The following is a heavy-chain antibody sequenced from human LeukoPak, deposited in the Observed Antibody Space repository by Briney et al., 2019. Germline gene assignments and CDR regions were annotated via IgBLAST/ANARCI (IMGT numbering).Heavy chain of an antibody. D-gene: IGHD3-3*01. CDR2: IYYIGST. Sequence: SETLSLTCTVSGGSISSYYWSWIRQPPGKGLEWIGYIYYIGSTNYNPSLKSRVTISVDTSKNQFSLKLSSVTAADTAVYYCARFSYYDFWSGQYYFDYWGQGTLVTVSS. CDR3: ARFSYYDFWSGQYYFDY. CDR1: GGSISSYY. J-gene: IGHJ4*02. V-gene: IGHV4-59*01.